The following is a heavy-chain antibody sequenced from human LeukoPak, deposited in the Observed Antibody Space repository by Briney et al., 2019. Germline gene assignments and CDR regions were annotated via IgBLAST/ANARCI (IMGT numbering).Heavy chain of an antibody. CDR2: MNPNSGNT. D-gene: IGHD3-22*01. CDR3: ARGGDSSGYYHRYYYYYMDV. CDR1: GYTFTSYD. Sequence: ASVTVSCKASGYTFTSYDINWVRQATGQGLEWMGWMNPNSGNTGYAQKFQGRVTMTRNTSISTAYMELSSLRSEDTAVYYCARGGDSSGYYHRYYYYYMDVWGKGTTVTVSS. V-gene: IGHV1-8*01. J-gene: IGHJ6*03.